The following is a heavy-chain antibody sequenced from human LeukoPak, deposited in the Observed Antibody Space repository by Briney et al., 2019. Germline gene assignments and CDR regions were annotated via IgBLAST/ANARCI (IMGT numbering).Heavy chain of an antibody. D-gene: IGHD5-18*01. J-gene: IGHJ4*02. V-gene: IGHV3-53*01. CDR2: IYSGGTT. CDR3: ARGFNYGYYLD. Sequence: GGSLRLSCAASGFTFSTNYMSWVRQAPGSGLEWVSVIYSGGTTYYADSVKGRFTISRDNSKNTLYLQMNSLRAEDTAVYCCARGFNYGYYLDWGQGTLVTVSS. CDR1: GFTFSTNY.